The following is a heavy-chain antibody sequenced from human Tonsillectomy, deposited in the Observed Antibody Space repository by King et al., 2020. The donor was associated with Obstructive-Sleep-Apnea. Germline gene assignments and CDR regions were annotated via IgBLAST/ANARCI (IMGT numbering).Heavy chain of an antibody. J-gene: IGHJ4*02. D-gene: IGHD3-22*01. CDR3: AKDGGDGTMIVVGVDY. V-gene: IGHV3-43D*03. CDR2: ISWDGGST. CDR1: GFTFDDYA. Sequence: VQLVESGGVVVQPGGSLRLSCAASGFTFDDYAMHWVRQAPGKGLEWGSLISWDGGSTYYADSVKGRFTISRDNSKNSLYLQMNSLRAEDTALYYCAKDGGDGTMIVVGVDYWGQGTLVTVSS.